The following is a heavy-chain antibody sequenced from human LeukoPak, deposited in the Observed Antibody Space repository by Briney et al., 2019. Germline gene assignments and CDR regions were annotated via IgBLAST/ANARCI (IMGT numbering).Heavy chain of an antibody. J-gene: IGHJ6*02. CDR2: INHSGST. CDR3: ARKRVYGSGSLEVYYYYYGMGV. CDR1: GGSFSGYY. Sequence: SETLSLTCAVYGGSFSGYYWSWIRQPPGKGLEWIGEINHSGSTNYNPSLKSRVTISVDTSKDQFSLKLSSVTAADTAVYYCARKRVYGSGSLEVYYYYYGMGVWGQGTTVTVSS. D-gene: IGHD3-10*01. V-gene: IGHV4-34*01.